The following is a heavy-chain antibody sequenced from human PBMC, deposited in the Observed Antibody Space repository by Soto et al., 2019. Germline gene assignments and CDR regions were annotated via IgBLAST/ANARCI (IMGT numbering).Heavy chain of an antibody. Sequence: QLQLVESGGTVVQPGTSLRLSCVASGFTFSNYGMHWARQAPGKGLEWGAYLQYDGTYIHYSDSVQGRFTISRDNSRNTLYLQMNSLRAEDTALYYCARNPRPTYGDYADYWGQGTMVTVSS. V-gene: IGHV3-33*05. CDR2: LQYDGTYI. CDR3: ARNPRPTYGDYADY. J-gene: IGHJ4*02. D-gene: IGHD4-17*01. CDR1: GFTFSNYG.